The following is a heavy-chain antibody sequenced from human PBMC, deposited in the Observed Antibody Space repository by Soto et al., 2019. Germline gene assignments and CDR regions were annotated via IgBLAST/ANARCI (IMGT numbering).Heavy chain of an antibody. CDR1: GYTFTSYA. CDR3: ARHVDWYFDL. CDR2: INAGNGNT. V-gene: IGHV1-3*01. Sequence: QVQLVQSGAEVKKPGASVKVSCKASGYTFTSYAMHWVRQAPGQRLEWMGWINAGNGNTKYSQKFQGRVTITRDTSASTAYMELSSVTAADTAVYYCARHVDWYFDLWGRGTLVTVSS. J-gene: IGHJ2*01.